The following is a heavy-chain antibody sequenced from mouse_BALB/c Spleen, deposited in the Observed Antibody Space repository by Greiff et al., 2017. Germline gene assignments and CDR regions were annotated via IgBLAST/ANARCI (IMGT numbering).Heavy chain of an antibody. CDR3: ATIYNGYYGDY. CDR2: ISYDGSN. J-gene: IGHJ2*01. Sequence: EVKLQESGPGLVKPSQSLTLTCSVTGYSFTSGYYWSWIRQLPGNKLEWMGYISYDGSNNYNPSLKNRISIPRDTSKNQFFLKLNSVTTEDTATYYCATIYNGYYGDYWGQGTTLTVSS. D-gene: IGHD2-3*01. CDR1: GYSFTSGYY. V-gene: IGHV3-6*02.